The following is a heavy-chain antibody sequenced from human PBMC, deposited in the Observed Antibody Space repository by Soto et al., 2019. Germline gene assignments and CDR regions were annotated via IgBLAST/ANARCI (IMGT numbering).Heavy chain of an antibody. J-gene: IGHJ5*02. CDR2: TYNSGIT. CDR3: ARGRWFAP. Sequence: QVQLQESGPGLVKPSETLSLTCTVSGASISSNYWSWIRQPPGKRLEWIGCTYNSGITDYNPSLKSRVTISLDTSKNQFSLKLSSVTAADAAIYYCARGRWFAPWGQGTLVTVSS. CDR1: GASISSNY. V-gene: IGHV4-59*01.